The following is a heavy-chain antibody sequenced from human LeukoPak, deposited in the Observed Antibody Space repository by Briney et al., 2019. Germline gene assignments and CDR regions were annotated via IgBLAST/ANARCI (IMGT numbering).Heavy chain of an antibody. CDR2: VYSSGDT. J-gene: IGHJ4*02. V-gene: IGHV4-4*07. CDR3: ARDKVANDY. D-gene: IGHD5-12*01. Sequence: SGTLSLTCSVSGAFISNHPWSWIRQPAGKGLEWVGRVYSSGDTTYNPSLKSRVTISVHKSKTQFPPERTAETCANKAVYYWARDKVANDYWGQGTLVTVAS. CDR1: GAFISNHP.